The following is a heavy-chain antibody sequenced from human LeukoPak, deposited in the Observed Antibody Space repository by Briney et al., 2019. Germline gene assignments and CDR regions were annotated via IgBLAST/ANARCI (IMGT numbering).Heavy chain of an antibody. J-gene: IGHJ6*03. CDR2: INQSGST. CDR3: ARLRCSDTICYGDYYYFYYMDV. Sequence: SETLSLTCAVYGGSFSGYYWSWIRQPPGKGLEWIGEINQSGSTNYNPSLKSRVTISVDTSKNQFSLKLSSVTAADTAVYYCARLRCSDTICYGDYYYFYYMDVWGKGTTVTISS. V-gene: IGHV4-34*01. CDR1: GGSFSGYY. D-gene: IGHD2-2*01.